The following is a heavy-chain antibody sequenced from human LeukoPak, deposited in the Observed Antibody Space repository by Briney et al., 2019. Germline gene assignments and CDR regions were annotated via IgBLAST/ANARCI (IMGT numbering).Heavy chain of an antibody. CDR2: IYYSGST. J-gene: IGHJ6*04. D-gene: IGHD3-10*01. CDR1: GVSISNYY. V-gene: IGHV4-59*01. Sequence: PSETLSLTCTVSGVSISNYYWTWLRQPPGKGLEWIGYIYYSGSTNYNPSLRSRATISVDTSKKQFSLNLSSVTAADTALYYCARVATMVRGSNGMDVWGKGTTVTVSS. CDR3: ARVATMVRGSNGMDV.